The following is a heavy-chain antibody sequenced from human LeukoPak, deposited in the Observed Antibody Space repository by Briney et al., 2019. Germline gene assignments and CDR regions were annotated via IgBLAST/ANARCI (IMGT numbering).Heavy chain of an antibody. CDR1: GGTFSSYA. V-gene: IGHV1-69*05. CDR2: IIPIFGTA. CDR3: ARDSAVWSGSFVYYFDY. J-gene: IGHJ4*02. Sequence: GSSVKVSCKASGGTFSSYAISWVRQAPGQGLEWMGRIIPIFGTANYAQKFQGRVTITTDESTSTAYMELSSLRSEDTAVYYCARDSAVWSGSFVYYFDYWGRGTLVTVSS. D-gene: IGHD1-26*01.